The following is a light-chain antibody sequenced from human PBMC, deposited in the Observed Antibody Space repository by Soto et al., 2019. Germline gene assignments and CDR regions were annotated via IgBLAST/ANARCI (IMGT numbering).Light chain of an antibody. CDR1: SSNIGSNT. Sequence: QSVLTQPPSASGTPGQRFTISCSGSSSNIGSNTVNWYQQLPGTAPKLLICSNNQRPSGVPDRFSGSKSGTSASLAISGLQSEDEADYYCAAWDDSLNGLYVFGTGTKLTVL. V-gene: IGLV1-44*01. J-gene: IGLJ1*01. CDR3: AAWDDSLNGLYV. CDR2: SNN.